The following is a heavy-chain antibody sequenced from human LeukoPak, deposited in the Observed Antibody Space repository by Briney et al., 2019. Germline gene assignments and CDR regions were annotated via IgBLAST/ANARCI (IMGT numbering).Heavy chain of an antibody. Sequence: AGGSLRLSCGASGFTFSSYAMHWLRQAPGKGLEWVAVISYDGSRKYYADSVKGRFTISRDNSKNTLYLQMNSLRAEDTAVYYCASLLAREWELRGHLDYWGQGTLVTVSS. CDR3: ASLLAREWELRGHLDY. J-gene: IGHJ4*02. D-gene: IGHD1-26*01. CDR2: ISYDGSRK. CDR1: GFTFSSYA. V-gene: IGHV3-30*03.